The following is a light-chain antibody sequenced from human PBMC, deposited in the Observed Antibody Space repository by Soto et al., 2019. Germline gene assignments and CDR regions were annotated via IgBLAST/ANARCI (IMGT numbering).Light chain of an antibody. J-gene: IGKJ1*01. CDR2: GAS. CDR1: QSVSNNY. V-gene: IGKV3-20*01. Sequence: EIVLTQSPGTLSLSPGERATLSCRASQSVSNNYLAWYQQKPGQAPRLLIYGASSRATGIPDRFSGSGSGTDFTLTISRLEPEDFAVYYCQQYGSSWTFGQGTTGDIK. CDR3: QQYGSSWT.